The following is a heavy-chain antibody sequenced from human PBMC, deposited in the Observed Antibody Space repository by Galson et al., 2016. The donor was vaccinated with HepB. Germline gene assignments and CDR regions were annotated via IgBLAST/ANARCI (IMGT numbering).Heavy chain of an antibody. Sequence: LRLSCAVSGFTLSNYRIDWVRQPPGKGLEWIGSIYHSGSSYYNPSLKSRVTISVDTSRNQFSLKLSSMTAADTAVYYCASHKGWSYQNFDYWGQGTLVTVSS. V-gene: IGHV4-39*01. CDR2: IYHSGSS. J-gene: IGHJ4*02. CDR1: GFTLSNYRID. CDR3: ASHKGWSYQNFDY. D-gene: IGHD1-26*01.